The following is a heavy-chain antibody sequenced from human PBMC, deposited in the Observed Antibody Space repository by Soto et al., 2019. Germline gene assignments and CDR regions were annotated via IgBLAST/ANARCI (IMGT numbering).Heavy chain of an antibody. CDR3: TRDRDSRRGWDYFDH. Sequence: GGSLRLSCAVSGFTFSGYGMHWVRQAPGKGLEWVAVIWFDGSNKNYADSVKGRFTISRDDSKNTLYLQMNSLRAEDTAVYYCTRDRDSRRGWDYFDHWGQGTRVTVSS. CDR1: GFTFSGYG. D-gene: IGHD4-4*01. J-gene: IGHJ4*02. V-gene: IGHV3-33*01. CDR2: IWFDGSNK.